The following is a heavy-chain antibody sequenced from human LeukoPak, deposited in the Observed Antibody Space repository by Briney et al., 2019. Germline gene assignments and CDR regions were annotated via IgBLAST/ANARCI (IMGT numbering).Heavy chain of an antibody. J-gene: IGHJ3*02. CDR3: AKVLRDSSAFDI. CDR1: GFTFSSYA. CDR2: ISYDGSNK. D-gene: IGHD4-11*01. Sequence: GRSPRLSCAASGFTFSSYAMHWVRQAPGKGLEWVAVISYDGSNKYYADSVKGRFTISRDNSKNTLYLQMNSLRAEDTAVYYCAKVLRDSSAFDIWGQGTMVTVSS. V-gene: IGHV3-30*04.